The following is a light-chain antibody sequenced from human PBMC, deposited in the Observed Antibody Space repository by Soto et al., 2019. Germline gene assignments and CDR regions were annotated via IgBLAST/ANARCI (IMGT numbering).Light chain of an antibody. V-gene: IGLV2-14*01. CDR2: GVT. CDR3: FSHRGGDSHV. Sequence: QSVLTQPASVSGSPGQSITISCTGTSSDVGGYNYVSWYQQYPGKAPELIIYGVTNRPSGVSNRFSGSKTGNTASLTISGLQAEDEADYYCFSHRGGDSHVFGTGTKVTVL. J-gene: IGLJ1*01. CDR1: SSDVGGYNY.